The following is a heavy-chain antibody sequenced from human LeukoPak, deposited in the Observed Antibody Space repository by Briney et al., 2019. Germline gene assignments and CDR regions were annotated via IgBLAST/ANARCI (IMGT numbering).Heavy chain of an antibody. V-gene: IGHV4-34*01. CDR1: GGSFSGYY. J-gene: IGHJ6*02. CDR3: AREIGLPVVVPAAILIPYGMDV. CDR2: INHSGST. D-gene: IGHD2-2*01. Sequence: SETLPLTCAVYGGSFSGYYWSWIRQPPGKGLEWIGEINHSGSTNYNPSLKSRVTISVDTSKNQFSLKLSSVTAADTAVYYCAREIGLPVVVPAAILIPYGMDVWGQGTTVTVSS.